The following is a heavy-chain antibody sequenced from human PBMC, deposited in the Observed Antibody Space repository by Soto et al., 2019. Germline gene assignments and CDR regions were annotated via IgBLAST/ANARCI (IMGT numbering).Heavy chain of an antibody. CDR3: ARLRRGDYIDY. V-gene: IGHV4-59*01. J-gene: IGHJ4*02. Sequence: SETLSLTCTVSGGSISSDYWSWIRQPPGKGLEWIGYIYYTGTTNYSPSLRSRVTISVDTSKNQFSLKLSSVTAADTAVYHCARLRRGDYIDYWGQGTLVTVSS. CDR1: GGSISSDY. CDR2: IYYTGTT.